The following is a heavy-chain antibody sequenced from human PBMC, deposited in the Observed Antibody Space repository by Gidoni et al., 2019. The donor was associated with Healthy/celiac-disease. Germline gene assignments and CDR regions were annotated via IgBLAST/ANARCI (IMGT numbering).Heavy chain of an antibody. CDR2: IWYDGINK. D-gene: IGHD6-13*01. Sequence: QVQLVESGGGVVQPGRSLRLSCAASGFTFSSYGMHWVRQAPGKGLEVVAVIWYDGINKYYADSVKGRFTISRDNSNNTLYLQMNSLRAEDTAVYYCASDPRPGIAAAYVGWFDPWGQGTLVTVSS. CDR3: ASDPRPGIAAAYVGWFDP. CDR1: GFTFSSYG. J-gene: IGHJ5*02. V-gene: IGHV3-33*01.